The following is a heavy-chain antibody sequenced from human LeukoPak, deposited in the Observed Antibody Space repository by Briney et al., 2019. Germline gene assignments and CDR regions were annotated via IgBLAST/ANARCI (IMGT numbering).Heavy chain of an antibody. D-gene: IGHD6-13*01. V-gene: IGHV1-2*04. CDR3: ARVKQQRGSLLGY. CDR2: INPNSGGT. J-gene: IGHJ4*02. CDR1: GYTFTGYY. Sequence: ASVKVSCKASGYTFTGYYMHWVRQAPGRGLEWMGWINPNSGGTNYAQKFQGWVTMTRDTSISTAYMELSRLRSDDTAVYYCARVKQQRGSLLGYWGQGTLVTVSS.